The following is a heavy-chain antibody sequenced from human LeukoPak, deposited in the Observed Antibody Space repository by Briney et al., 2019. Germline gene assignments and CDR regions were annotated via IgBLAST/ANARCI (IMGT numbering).Heavy chain of an antibody. J-gene: IGHJ4*02. CDR1: GFNLNNYA. CDR3: AKGAAIDH. D-gene: IGHD2-21*01. Sequence: PGGSLRLSCAASGFNLNNYAMNWVRQAPGMGLEWVAAVTGPGDTAYYADSVEGRFIISRDSFKDTLYLQMNRLGAEDTALYYCAKGAAIDHWGQGTLVTVSS. V-gene: IGHV3-23*01. CDR2: VTGPGDTA.